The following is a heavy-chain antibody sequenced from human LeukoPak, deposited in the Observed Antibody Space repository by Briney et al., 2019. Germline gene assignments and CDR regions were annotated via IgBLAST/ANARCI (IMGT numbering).Heavy chain of an antibody. V-gene: IGHV1-69*13. J-gene: IGHJ4*02. CDR2: IIPIFGTA. Sequence: GASVKVSCKASGGTFSSYAISWVRQAPGQGLEWMGGIIPIFGTANYAQKFQGRVTITADESTSTAYMELSSLRSEDTVVYYCARAHPVYDSSGYYDYWGQGTLVTVSS. CDR3: ARAHPVYDSSGYYDY. CDR1: GGTFSSYA. D-gene: IGHD3-22*01.